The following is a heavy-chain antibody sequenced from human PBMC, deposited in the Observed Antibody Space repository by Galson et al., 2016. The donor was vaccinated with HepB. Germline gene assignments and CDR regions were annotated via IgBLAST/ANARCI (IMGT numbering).Heavy chain of an antibody. CDR2: IYHSGGT. Sequence: SETLSLTCAVYGGSFSDYYWTWIRQPPGKGLEWIGKIYHSGGTHYNPSLKSRVTMSVDTSKNQFSLYLSSVTAADTAVYYCARRIGAGAGTGWFDPWGLGTLVTVSS. D-gene: IGHD6-13*01. J-gene: IGHJ5*02. V-gene: IGHV4-34*01. CDR1: GGSFSDYY. CDR3: ARRIGAGAGTGWFDP.